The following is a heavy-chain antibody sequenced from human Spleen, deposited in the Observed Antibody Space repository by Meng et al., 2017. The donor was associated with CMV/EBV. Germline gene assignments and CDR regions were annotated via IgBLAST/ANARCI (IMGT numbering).Heavy chain of an antibody. D-gene: IGHD2-8*01. V-gene: IGHV1-2*02. J-gene: IGHJ4*02. CDR3: ARDNGGGYFDY. CDR2: VNPNSGGT. CDR1: GYTFTGYF. Sequence: ASVKVSCKASGYTFTGYFVHWVRQAPGQGLEWMGWVNPNSGGTKYAQKFQGRVTMTRDTSISTAYMELSRLRSDDTAVYYCARDNGGGYFDYWGQGTLGTVSS.